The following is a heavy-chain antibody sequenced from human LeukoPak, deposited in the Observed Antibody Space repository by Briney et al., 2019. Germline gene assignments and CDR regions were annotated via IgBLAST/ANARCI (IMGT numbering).Heavy chain of an antibody. J-gene: IGHJ4*02. CDR2: IYHSGST. D-gene: IGHD3-10*01. CDR3: ARGYGSGSYYHY. V-gene: IGHV4-38-2*02. Sequence: SETLSLTCTVSGYSISSGYYWGWIRQPPGKGLEWIGSIYHSGSTYYNPSLKSRVTISVDTSKSQFSLKLSSVTAADTAVYYCARGYGSGSYYHYWGQGTLVTVSS. CDR1: GYSISSGYY.